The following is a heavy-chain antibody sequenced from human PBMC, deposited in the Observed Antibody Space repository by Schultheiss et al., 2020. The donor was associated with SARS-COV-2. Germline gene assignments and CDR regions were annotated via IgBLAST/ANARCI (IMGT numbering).Heavy chain of an antibody. CDR1: GGSFSGYY. V-gene: IGHV4-34*01. CDR2: IYHTGST. J-gene: IGHJ4*02. Sequence: SETLSLTCAVYGGSFSGYYWSWIRQHPGKGLEWIGYIYHTGSTRYNPSLKSRVVISVDTSKNQFSLKLSSVTAADTAVYYCARAQTTGTTSGPWGQGTLVTVSS. CDR3: ARAQTTGTTSGP. D-gene: IGHD1-1*01.